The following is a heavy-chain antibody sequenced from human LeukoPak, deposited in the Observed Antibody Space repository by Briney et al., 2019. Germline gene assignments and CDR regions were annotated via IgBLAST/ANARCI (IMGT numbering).Heavy chain of an antibody. V-gene: IGHV3-7*03. Sequence: GGSLRLSCAASTFTFSNYWMSWVRQAPGKGLEWVANIKQDGSEKYYVDSVKGRFTISRDNAKTSLYLQMNSLRAEDTAVYYCARNVLAAGATGTFDIWGQGTMVTVSS. CDR2: IKQDGSEK. CDR1: TFTFSNYW. CDR3: ARNVLAAGATGTFDI. D-gene: IGHD1-14*01. J-gene: IGHJ3*02.